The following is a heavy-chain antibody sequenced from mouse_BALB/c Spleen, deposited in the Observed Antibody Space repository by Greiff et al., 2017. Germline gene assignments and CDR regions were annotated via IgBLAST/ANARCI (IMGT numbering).Heavy chain of an antibody. Sequence: VQLQESGAELVRPGVSVKISCKGSGYTFTDYAMHWVKQSHAKSLEWIGVISTYYGDASYNQKFKGKATMTVDKSSSTAYMELARLTSEDSAIYYCAREGTTATIAYWGQGTLVTVSA. D-gene: IGHD1-2*01. V-gene: IGHV1S137*01. CDR3: AREGTTATIAY. CDR1: GYTFTDYA. J-gene: IGHJ3*01. CDR2: ISTYYGDA.